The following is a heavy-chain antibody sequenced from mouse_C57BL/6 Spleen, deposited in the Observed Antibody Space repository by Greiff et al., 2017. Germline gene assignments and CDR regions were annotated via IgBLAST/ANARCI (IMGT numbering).Heavy chain of an antibody. CDR2: ISSGSSTI. D-gene: IGHD1-1*01. J-gene: IGHJ3*01. CDR1: GFTFSDYG. Sequence: EVKLVESGGGLVKPGGSLKLSCAASGFTFSDYGMHWVRQAPEKGLEWVAYISSGSSTIYYADTVKGRFTISRNNAKNILFLKMTSLVSEDTAMYYCARPGDYYGSSDWFAYWGQGTLGTVSA. CDR3: ARPGDYYGSSDWFAY. V-gene: IGHV5-17*01.